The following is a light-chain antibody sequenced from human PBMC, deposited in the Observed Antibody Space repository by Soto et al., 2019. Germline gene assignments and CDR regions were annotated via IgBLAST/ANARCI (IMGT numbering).Light chain of an antibody. Sequence: QSVLTQPPSVSGAPGQSVTISCTGSSSNIGAGYDVHWYQQLPGRAPRLLISGNSNRPSGVPDRFSGSKSGNTASLTISGLQAEDEADYYCSSYTVSVAPYVFGTGTKVTVL. J-gene: IGLJ1*01. CDR1: SSNIGAGYD. CDR2: GNS. V-gene: IGLV1-40*01. CDR3: SSYTVSVAPYV.